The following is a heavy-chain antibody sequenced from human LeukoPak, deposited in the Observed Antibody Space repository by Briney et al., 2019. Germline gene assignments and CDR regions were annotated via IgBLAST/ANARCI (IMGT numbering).Heavy chain of an antibody. CDR2: IWYDGSNK. V-gene: IGHV3-33*01. CDR3: ARASLVAGTDAEYFQH. J-gene: IGHJ1*01. CDR1: GFTFSSYG. Sequence: GGSLRLSCAASGFTFSSYGMLWVRQAPGKGLEWVAVIWYDGSNKYYADSVKGRFTISRDNSKNTLYLQMNSLRAEDTAVYYCARASLVAGTDAEYFQHWGQGTLVTVSS. D-gene: IGHD6-19*01.